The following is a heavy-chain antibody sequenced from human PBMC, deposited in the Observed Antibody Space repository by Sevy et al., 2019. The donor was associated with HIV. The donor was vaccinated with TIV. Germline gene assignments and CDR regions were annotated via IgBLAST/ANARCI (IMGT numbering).Heavy chain of an antibody. V-gene: IGHV3-21*01. CDR1: GFTFSSYS. CDR3: ARESCSSTSCYVDY. J-gene: IGHJ4*02. CDR2: ISSSSSYI. Sequence: GGSLRLSCAASGFTFSSYSMNWVRRAPGKGLEWVSCISSSSSYIDYADSVKGRFTISRDNAKNSLYLQMNSLRAEDTAVYYCARESCSSTSCYVDYWGQGTLVTVSS. D-gene: IGHD2-2*01.